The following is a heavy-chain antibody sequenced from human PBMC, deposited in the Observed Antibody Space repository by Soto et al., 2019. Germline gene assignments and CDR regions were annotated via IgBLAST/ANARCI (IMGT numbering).Heavy chain of an antibody. CDR2: IIPIFGTA. CDR1: GGTFSSYA. D-gene: IGHD6-19*01. CDR3: ARDTAAVAQTYYYYYGMDV. Sequence: QVQLVQSGAEVKKPGSSVKVSCKASGGTFSSYAISWVRQAPGQGLEWMGGIIPIFGTANYAQKFQGRVTITADEXXSXAXXELSSLRSEDTAVYYCARDTAAVAQTYYYYYGMDVWGQGTTVTVSS. V-gene: IGHV1-69*12. J-gene: IGHJ6*02.